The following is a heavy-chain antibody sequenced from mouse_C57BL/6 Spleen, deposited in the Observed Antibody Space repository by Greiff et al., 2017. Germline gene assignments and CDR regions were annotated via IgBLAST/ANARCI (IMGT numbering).Heavy chain of an antibody. V-gene: IGHV3-6*01. D-gene: IGHD2-3*01. CDR2: ISYDGSN. Sequence: VQLQQSGPGLVKPSQSLSLTCSVTGYSITSGYYWNWIRQFPGNKLEWMGYISYDGSNNYNPSLKNRISITRDTSKNQFFLKLNSVTTEDTATYYCATHDGYYVWFAYWGQGTLVTVSA. CDR3: ATHDGYYVWFAY. CDR1: GYSITSGYY. J-gene: IGHJ3*01.